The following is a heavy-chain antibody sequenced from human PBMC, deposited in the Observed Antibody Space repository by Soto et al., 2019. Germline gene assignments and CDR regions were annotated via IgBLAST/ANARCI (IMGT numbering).Heavy chain of an antibody. V-gene: IGHV2-5*02. J-gene: IGHJ4*02. Sequence: QITLKESGPTLVKPTQTLTLTCSFSGFSLRTSGVGVGWIRQPPGKALEWLALIYWDDDKRYRPSLKSRLTIPKDSSKNQVVLTMTNMDPVDTATYYCAHSGGWPDYGGSAVEFDYWGQGSLVTVSS. CDR2: IYWDDDK. CDR1: GFSLRTSGVG. D-gene: IGHD4-17*01. CDR3: AHSGGWPDYGGSAVEFDY.